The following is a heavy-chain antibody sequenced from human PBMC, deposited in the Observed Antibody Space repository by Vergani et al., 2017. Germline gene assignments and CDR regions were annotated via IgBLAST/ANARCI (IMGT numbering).Heavy chain of an antibody. V-gene: IGHV1-18*04. CDR3: ARAGYCSSTSCYPRR. Sequence: QVQLVQSGAEVKKPGASVKVSCKASGYTFTSYGISWVRQAPGQGLEWMGWISAYNGNTNYAQKLQGRVTMTRDTSISTAYMELSRLRSDDTAVYYCARAGYCSSTSCYPRRWGQGTLVTVSS. D-gene: IGHD2-2*01. CDR1: GYTFTSYG. J-gene: IGHJ4*02. CDR2: ISAYNGNT.